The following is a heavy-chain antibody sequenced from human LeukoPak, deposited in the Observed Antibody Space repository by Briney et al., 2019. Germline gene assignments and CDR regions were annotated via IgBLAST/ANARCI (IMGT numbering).Heavy chain of an antibody. Sequence: GGSLRLSCAASGFTFSSYAMSWVRQAPGKGLEWVSAISTSAGSTYYADSVKGRFTISRDNSKNMLYLQMNSLRAEDTAVYYCAKGSNWNYLYYFDYWGQGTLVTVSS. CDR3: AKGSNWNYLYYFDY. CDR1: GFTFSSYA. CDR2: ISTSAGST. D-gene: IGHD1-7*01. J-gene: IGHJ4*02. V-gene: IGHV3-23*01.